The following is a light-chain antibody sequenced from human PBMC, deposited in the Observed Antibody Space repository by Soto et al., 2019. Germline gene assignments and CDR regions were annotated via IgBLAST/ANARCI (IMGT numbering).Light chain of an antibody. CDR1: TSDVGSYHL. J-gene: IGLJ1*01. CDR3: CSFAGTGTFGGYV. V-gene: IGLV2-23*03. CDR2: EGT. Sequence: QAVLAQPASVSGSPGQSVTISCTGTTSDVGSYHLVSWYQQHPGKAPKLMIYEGTKRPSGVSNRFSGSKSGITASLTISGLQPEDEADYYCCSFAGTGTFGGYVFGTGTQLTVL.